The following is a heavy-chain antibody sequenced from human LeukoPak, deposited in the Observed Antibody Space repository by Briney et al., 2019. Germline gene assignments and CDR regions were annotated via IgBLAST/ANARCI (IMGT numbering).Heavy chain of an antibody. Sequence: ASVKVSCKASGYTFTSYGISWVRQAPGQGLEWMGWISAYNGNTNYAQKLQGRVTVTTDTSTSTAYMELRSLRSDDTAVYYCARVIIGYSYGGFGFAYWGQGTLVTVSS. J-gene: IGHJ4*02. V-gene: IGHV1-18*01. CDR3: ARVIIGYSYGGFGFAY. D-gene: IGHD5-18*01. CDR1: GYTFTSYG. CDR2: ISAYNGNT.